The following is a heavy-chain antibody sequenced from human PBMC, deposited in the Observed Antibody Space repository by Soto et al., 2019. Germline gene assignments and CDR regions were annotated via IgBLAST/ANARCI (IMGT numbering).Heavy chain of an antibody. D-gene: IGHD4-17*01. Sequence: GGSLRLSYEGSGFNFRNFNMIWVRQAPGKGLEWVSSVSGSSSYIYYADSVKGRFTVSRDNANNLVFLQMNGLRPEDTAMYYCARDLRGHYGPWGQGTMVTVSS. V-gene: IGHV3-21*06. CDR1: GFNFRNFN. CDR2: VSGSSSYI. J-gene: IGHJ3*01. CDR3: ARDLRGHYGP.